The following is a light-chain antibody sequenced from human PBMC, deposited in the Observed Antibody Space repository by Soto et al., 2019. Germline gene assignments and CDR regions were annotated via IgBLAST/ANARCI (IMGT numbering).Light chain of an antibody. Sequence: DIQMTQSPSTLSGSVGDRVTITCRSSQTISSWLAWYQQKPGKAPKLLIYKASTLKSGVPSRFSGSGSGTDFTLTISSLQPEDFANYYCQQSYSTPRLFGPGTRLEI. CDR1: QTISSW. J-gene: IGKJ5*01. CDR2: KAS. CDR3: QQSYSTPRL. V-gene: IGKV1-5*03.